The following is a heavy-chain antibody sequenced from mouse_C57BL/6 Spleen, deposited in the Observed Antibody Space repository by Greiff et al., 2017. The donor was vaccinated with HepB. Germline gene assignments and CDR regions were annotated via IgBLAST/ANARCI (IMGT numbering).Heavy chain of an antibody. CDR1: GYTFTSYW. Sequence: VQLQQPGAELVKPGASVKVSCKASGYTFTSYWMHWVKQRPGQGLEWIGRIHPSDSDTNYNQKFKGKTTLTVDKSSSTAYMQLSSLTSEDSAVYYCARYYGSPYYFDYWGQGTTLTVSS. D-gene: IGHD1-1*01. V-gene: IGHV1-74*01. CDR2: IHPSDSDT. CDR3: ARYYGSPYYFDY. J-gene: IGHJ2*01.